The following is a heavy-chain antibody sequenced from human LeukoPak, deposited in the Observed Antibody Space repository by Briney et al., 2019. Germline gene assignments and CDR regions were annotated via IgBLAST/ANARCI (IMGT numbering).Heavy chain of an antibody. Sequence: ASVKVSCKASGYTFINFYMHWVRQAPGQGLEWMGWISAYNGNTNYAQKLQGRVTMTTDTSTSTAYMELRSLRSDDTAVYYCARGALELEELFSYWGQGTLVTVSS. CDR2: ISAYNGNT. D-gene: IGHD1-26*01. J-gene: IGHJ4*02. CDR1: GYTFINFY. CDR3: ARGALELEELFSY. V-gene: IGHV1-18*04.